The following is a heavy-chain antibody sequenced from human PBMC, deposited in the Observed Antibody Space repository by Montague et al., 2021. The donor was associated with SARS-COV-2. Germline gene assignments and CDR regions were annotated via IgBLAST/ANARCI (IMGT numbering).Heavy chain of an antibody. V-gene: IGHV4-59*01. D-gene: IGHD3-10*01. CDR3: ARGGYHDYAFDI. CDR1: GGSISSYY. CDR2: IYYSGST. Sequence: SETLSLTCGVSGGSISSYYWSWIRQPPGKGLEWIGYIYYSGSTNYNPSLKSRVTISVDTSKNQFSLKLSSVTAADTAVYYCARGGYHDYAFDIWGQGTMVTVSS. J-gene: IGHJ3*02.